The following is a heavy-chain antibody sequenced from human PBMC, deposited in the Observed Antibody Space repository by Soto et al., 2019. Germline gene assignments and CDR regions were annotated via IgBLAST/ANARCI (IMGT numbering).Heavy chain of an antibody. J-gene: IGHJ5*02. CDR3: ARPRITMVRGAGWFDP. CDR1: GYSFTSYW. V-gene: IGHV5-10-1*01. D-gene: IGHD3-10*01. CDR2: IDPSDSYT. Sequence: PGESLKISCKGSGYSFTSYWISWVRQMPGKGLEWMGRIDPSDSYTNYSPSFQGHVTISADKSISTAYLQWSSLKASDTAMYYCARPRITMVRGAGWFDPWGQGTLVTVPS.